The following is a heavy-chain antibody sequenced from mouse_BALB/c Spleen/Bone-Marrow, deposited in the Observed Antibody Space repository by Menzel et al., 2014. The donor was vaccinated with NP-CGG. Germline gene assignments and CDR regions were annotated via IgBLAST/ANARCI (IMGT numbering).Heavy chain of an antibody. V-gene: IGHV5-6-3*01. CDR2: INSNGGST. CDR3: ARDYYGSSYAMDY. Sequence: EVQVVESGGGLVQPGGSLKLSCAASGFTFXSYGMSWVRQTPDKRLELVATINSNGGSTYYPDSVKGRFTISRDNAKNTLYLQMSSLKSEDTAMYYCARDYYGSSYAMDYWGQGTSVTVSS. J-gene: IGHJ4*01. CDR1: GFTFXSYG. D-gene: IGHD1-1*01.